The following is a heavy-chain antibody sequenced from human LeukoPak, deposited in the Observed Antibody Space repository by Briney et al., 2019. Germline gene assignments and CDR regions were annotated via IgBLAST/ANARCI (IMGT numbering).Heavy chain of an antibody. J-gene: IGHJ4*02. V-gene: IGHV4-38-2*02. CDR2: INHSGST. Sequence: SETLSLTCTVSGYSISSGYYWSWIRQPPGKGLEWIGEINHSGSTNYNPSLKSRVTISVDTSKNQFSLKLSSVTAADTAVYYCARSHRLRYFDWTTRGYYFDYWGQGTLVTVSS. CDR3: ARSHRLRYFDWTTRGYYFDY. D-gene: IGHD3-9*01. CDR1: GYSISSGYY.